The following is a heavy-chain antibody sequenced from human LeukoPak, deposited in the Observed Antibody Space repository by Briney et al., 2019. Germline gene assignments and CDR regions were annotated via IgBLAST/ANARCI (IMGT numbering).Heavy chain of an antibody. J-gene: IGHJ4*02. CDR3: ARVVVVPFGGGYYFDY. D-gene: IGHD2-2*01. CDR1: GGSISSSSSY. Sequence: PSETLSLTCTVSGGSISSSSSYWGWIRQPPGKGLEWIGTIYYSGSTYYNPSLKSRVTISVDTSKNQFSLKLSSVTAADTAVYYCARVVVVPFGGGYYFDYWGQGTLVTVSS. CDR2: IYYSGST. V-gene: IGHV4-39*07.